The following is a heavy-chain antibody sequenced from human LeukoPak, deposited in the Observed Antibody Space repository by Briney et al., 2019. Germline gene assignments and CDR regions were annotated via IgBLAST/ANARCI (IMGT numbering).Heavy chain of an antibody. Sequence: SETLSLTCTVSGGSISSYYWSWIRQPPGKGLEWIGYIYYSGSTYYNPSLKSRVTISVDTSKNQFSLKLSSVTAADTAVYYCARVNSGRDAFDIWGQGTMVTVSS. CDR2: IYYSGST. CDR3: ARVNSGRDAFDI. V-gene: IGHV4-30-4*08. CDR1: GGSISSYY. D-gene: IGHD5-12*01. J-gene: IGHJ3*02.